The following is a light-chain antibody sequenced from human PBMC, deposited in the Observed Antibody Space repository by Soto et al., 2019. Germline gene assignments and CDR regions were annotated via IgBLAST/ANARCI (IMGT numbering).Light chain of an antibody. CDR3: TSYAGSNIWV. CDR2: EVS. Sequence: QSALTQPPSASGSPGQSVTISYTGTSSDVGAYNYVSWYQQYPGKAPKLMIYEVSKRPSGVPDRFSGSKSGKTASLTVSGLQPEDEADYYCTSYAGSNIWVFGGGTKVTVL. V-gene: IGLV2-8*01. J-gene: IGLJ3*02. CDR1: SSDVGAYNY.